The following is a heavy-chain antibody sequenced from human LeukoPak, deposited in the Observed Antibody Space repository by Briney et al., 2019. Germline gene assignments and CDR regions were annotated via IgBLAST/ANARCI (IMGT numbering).Heavy chain of an antibody. J-gene: IGHJ4*02. V-gene: IGHV3-23*01. CDR1: GFTFNTYA. CDR3: AKDRDIVVVVAATCFDY. CDR2: ISGSGGST. Sequence: GALRLSCAASGFTFNTYAMAWVRQAPGKGLEWVSAISGSGGSTYYADSVKGRFTISRDNSKNTLYLQMNSLRAEDTAVYYCAKDRDIVVVVAATCFDYWGQGTLVTVSS. D-gene: IGHD2-15*01.